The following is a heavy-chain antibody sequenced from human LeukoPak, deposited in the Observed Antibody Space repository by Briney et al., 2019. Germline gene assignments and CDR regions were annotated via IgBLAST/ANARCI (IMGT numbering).Heavy chain of an antibody. V-gene: IGHV4-34*01. D-gene: IGHD1-26*01. CDR2: INHSGST. Sequence: SETLSLTCGVYGESVSDDSWNWNSQPPGKGLEWIGDINHSGSTNYNPSLKSRVTISVDTSKNQFSLKLSSVTAADTAVYYCARGAPGGSWGQGTLVTVSS. J-gene: IGHJ4*02. CDR3: ARGAPGGS. CDR1: GESVSDDS.